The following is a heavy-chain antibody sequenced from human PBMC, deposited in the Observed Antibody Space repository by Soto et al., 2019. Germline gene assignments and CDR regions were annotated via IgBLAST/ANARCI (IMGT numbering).Heavy chain of an antibody. J-gene: IGHJ5*02. D-gene: IGHD6-13*01. CDR1: GGAFSGYY. Sequence: SETLSLTCAVYGGAFSGYYWSWIRQPPGKGLEWIGEINASGSTNYNPSLKSRVTISVDTYKNQFSLKLSCVTAADTAVYICARGKQHLSGGLTNWFGPWGRGTLVTVSS. CDR2: INASGST. CDR3: ARGKQHLSGGLTNWFGP. V-gene: IGHV4-34*01.